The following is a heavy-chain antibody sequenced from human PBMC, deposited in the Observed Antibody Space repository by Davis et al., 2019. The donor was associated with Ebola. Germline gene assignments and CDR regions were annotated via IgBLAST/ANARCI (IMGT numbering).Heavy chain of an antibody. CDR3: ARGTTRRITMVQGVNYYYYGMDV. J-gene: IGHJ6*02. CDR2: IIPIFGTA. V-gene: IGHV1-69*06. Sequence: AASVKVSCKAFGYIFSSYDVNWVRQAPGQGLEWMGGIIPIFGTANYAQKFQGRVTITADKSTSTAYMELSSLRSEDTAVYYCARGTTRRITMVQGVNYYYYGMDVWGQGTTVTVSS. CDR1: GYIFSSYD. D-gene: IGHD3-10*01.